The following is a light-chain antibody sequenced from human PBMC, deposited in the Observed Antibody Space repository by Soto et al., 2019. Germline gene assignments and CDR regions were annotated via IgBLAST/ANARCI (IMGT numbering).Light chain of an antibody. CDR1: SRDVGIYNY. CDR3: CSYAGNYTLL. J-gene: IGLJ2*01. V-gene: IGLV2-11*01. Sequence: QSALTQPRSVSGSPGQSVTVSCTGTSRDVGIYNYVSWYQQRPGTAPKVMIYDVTKRPSGVPDRFSGSKSANTASLTISGLQADDEVDYYCCSYAGNYTLLFGGGTKLTVL. CDR2: DVT.